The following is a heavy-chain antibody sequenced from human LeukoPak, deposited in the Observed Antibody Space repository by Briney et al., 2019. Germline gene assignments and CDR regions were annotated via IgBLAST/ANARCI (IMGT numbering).Heavy chain of an antibody. Sequence: PGRSLRLSCAASGFTFDDYAMHWVRQAPGKGLEWVSGISWNSGSIGYADSVKGRFTISRDNAKNSLYLQMNSLRAEDTALYYCAKDGQEKWFGELSGYFQHWGQGTLVTVSS. J-gene: IGHJ1*01. D-gene: IGHD3-10*01. CDR3: AKDGQEKWFGELSGYFQH. CDR2: ISWNSGSI. CDR1: GFTFDDYA. V-gene: IGHV3-9*01.